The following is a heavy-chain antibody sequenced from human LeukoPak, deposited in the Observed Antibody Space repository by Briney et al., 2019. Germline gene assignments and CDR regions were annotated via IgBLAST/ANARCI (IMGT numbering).Heavy chain of an antibody. D-gene: IGHD3-10*01. CDR3: ARDFPTNYYGSGSYGI. J-gene: IGHJ4*02. CDR2: IYYSGNT. CDR1: GGSISSSSYY. Sequence: PSETLSLTCTVSGGSISSSSYYWGWIRQPPGKGLEWIGSIYYSGNTYYNPSLKSRVTISVDTSKNQFSLKLSSVTAADTAVYYCARDFPTNYYGSGSYGIWGQGTLVTVSS. V-gene: IGHV4-39*02.